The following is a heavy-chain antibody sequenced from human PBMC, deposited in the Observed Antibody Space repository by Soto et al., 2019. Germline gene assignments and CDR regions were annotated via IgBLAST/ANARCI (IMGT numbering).Heavy chain of an antibody. CDR2: LYWDDDK. CDR1: GLSLRTTGVG. D-gene: IGHD2-21*02. V-gene: IGHV2-5*02. CDR3: VQSRCGVDCLEIYSSHAYNGLDV. J-gene: IGHJ6*02. Sequence: QVTLKESGPTLVKPTQTLTLTCTVSGLSLRTTGVGVGWVRQPPGKALEWLAPLYWDDDKRYSPSLRIRLTIAKDISEKQVVLTMTNIDTVDTATYYCVQSRCGVDCLEIYSSHAYNGLDVWGQGTTVTVSS.